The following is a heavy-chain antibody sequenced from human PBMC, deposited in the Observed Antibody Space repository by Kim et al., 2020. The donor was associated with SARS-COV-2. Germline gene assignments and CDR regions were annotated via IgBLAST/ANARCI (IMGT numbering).Heavy chain of an antibody. Sequence: GGSLRLSCAASGFTFSSYGMHWVRQAPGKGLEWVAVISYDGSNKYYADSVKGRFTISRDNSKNTLYLQMNSLRAEDTAVYYCAKDVHIVVVPAATVDYWGQGTLVTVSS. D-gene: IGHD2-2*01. J-gene: IGHJ4*02. V-gene: IGHV3-30*18. CDR2: ISYDGSNK. CDR1: GFTFSSYG. CDR3: AKDVHIVVVPAATVDY.